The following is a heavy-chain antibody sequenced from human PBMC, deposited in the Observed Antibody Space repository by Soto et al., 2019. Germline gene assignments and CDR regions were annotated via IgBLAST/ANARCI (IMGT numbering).Heavy chain of an antibody. J-gene: IGHJ4*02. CDR2: ISGSGGST. CDR1: GFTFSSYA. V-gene: IGHV3-23*01. Sequence: EVQLLESGGGLVQPGGSLRLSCAASGFTFSSYAMSWVRQAPGKGLEWVSAISGSGGSTYYADSVKGRFTLSRDNSKNTLYLQMNSLRYKDTAVYYCAKDYGDYYFDYWGQGTLVTVSS. CDR3: AKDYGDYYFDY. D-gene: IGHD4-17*01.